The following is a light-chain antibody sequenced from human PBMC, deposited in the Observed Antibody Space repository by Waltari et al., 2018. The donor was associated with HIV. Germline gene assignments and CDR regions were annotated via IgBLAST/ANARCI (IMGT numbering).Light chain of an antibody. V-gene: IGLV2-23*02. CDR1: FSDVGSYHL. Sequence: QSALTQPASVSGSPGQSITISCTGTFSDVGSYHLVSWYQKHPGQAPKIMIYEVTKRPSGVASRLSVSKSGNTASLTMTGLQAEDEADYYCCSYAGSRIHVEFGGGTKLTVL. J-gene: IGLJ2*01. CDR2: EVT. CDR3: CSYAGSRIHVE.